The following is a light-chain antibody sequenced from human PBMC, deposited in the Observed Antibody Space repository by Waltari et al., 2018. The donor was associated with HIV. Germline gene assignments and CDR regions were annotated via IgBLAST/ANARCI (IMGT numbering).Light chain of an antibody. CDR1: GLYVGSYNL. CDR2: EGS. J-gene: IGLJ1*01. CDR3: CSYAGSSTLV. Sequence: QSALTPPAYVSGSPGPSITISCIGPGLYVGSYNLVSRYQQHPGKAPKLMIYEGSKRPSGVSNRFSGSKSGNTASLTISGLQAEDEADYYCCSYAGSSTLVFGTGTKVTVL. V-gene: IGLV2-23*01.